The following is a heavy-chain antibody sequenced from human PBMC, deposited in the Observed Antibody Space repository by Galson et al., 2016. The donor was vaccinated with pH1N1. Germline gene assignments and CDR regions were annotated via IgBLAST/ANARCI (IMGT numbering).Heavy chain of an antibody. Sequence: TLSLPCTVSGTSISSGSYYRSWIRQPAGKGLEWIGHIHTSGSTNYNPSLKSRVTISVDTSENQFSLKVSSVTAADTAVYYCARDRSPARLYYWGQGTLVTVSS. CDR2: IHTSGST. D-gene: IGHD2-2*01. CDR3: ARDRSPARLYY. V-gene: IGHV4-61*09. J-gene: IGHJ4*02. CDR1: GTSISSGSYY.